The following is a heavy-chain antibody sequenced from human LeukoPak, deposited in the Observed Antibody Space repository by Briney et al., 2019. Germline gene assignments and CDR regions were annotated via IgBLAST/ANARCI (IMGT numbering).Heavy chain of an antibody. CDR1: GFTFSSYA. D-gene: IGHD5-12*01. CDR3: AGGGWMDDAFDI. Sequence: GGSLRLSCAASGFTFSSYAMHWVRQAPGKGLEWVAVISYDGSNKYYAASVKGRFTISRDNSKNTLYLQMNSLRAEDTAVYYCAGGGWMDDAFDIWGQGTTVIVSS. V-gene: IGHV3-30-3*01. CDR2: ISYDGSNK. J-gene: IGHJ3*02.